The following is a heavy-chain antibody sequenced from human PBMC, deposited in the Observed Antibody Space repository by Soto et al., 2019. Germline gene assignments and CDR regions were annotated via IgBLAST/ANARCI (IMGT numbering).Heavy chain of an antibody. CDR3: ARLGGYYQAFDQ. CDR1: GGSMSSYY. J-gene: IGHJ4*02. D-gene: IGHD2-21*02. Sequence: SETLSLTCIVSGGSMSSYYWGWFRQPPGKGLEWVGYIYYTGTTTYHPSLKSRVTISIDTSRNQFSLKLNSVTAADTAVYYCARLGGYYQAFDQWGQGSLVTVSS. V-gene: IGHV4-59*08. CDR2: IYYTGTT.